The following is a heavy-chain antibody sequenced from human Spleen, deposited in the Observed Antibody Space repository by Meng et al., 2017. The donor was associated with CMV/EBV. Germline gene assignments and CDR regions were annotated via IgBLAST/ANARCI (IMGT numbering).Heavy chain of an antibody. Sequence: SVKVSCKASGGTFSSYAISWVRQAPGQGLEWMGGIIPILGIANYAQKFQGRATITADKSTSTAYMELSSLRSEDTAVYYCARSTAKNYDFWSVYGMDVWGQGTTVTVSS. CDR1: GGTFSSYA. D-gene: IGHD3-3*01. CDR2: IIPILGIA. V-gene: IGHV1-69*10. J-gene: IGHJ6*02. CDR3: ARSTAKNYDFWSVYGMDV.